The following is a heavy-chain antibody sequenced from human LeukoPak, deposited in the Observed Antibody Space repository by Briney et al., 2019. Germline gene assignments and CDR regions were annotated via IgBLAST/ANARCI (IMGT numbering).Heavy chain of an antibody. CDR3: AREGSASGAFDI. V-gene: IGHV1-69*04. CDR2: IIPILGIA. J-gene: IGHJ3*02. Sequence: SVKVSCKASGGTFSSYAISWVRQAPGQGLEWMGRIIPILGIANYAQKFQGRVTITADKSTSTAYVELSSLRSEDTAVYYCAREGSASGAFDIWGQGTMVTVSS. CDR1: GGTFSSYA. D-gene: IGHD3-10*01.